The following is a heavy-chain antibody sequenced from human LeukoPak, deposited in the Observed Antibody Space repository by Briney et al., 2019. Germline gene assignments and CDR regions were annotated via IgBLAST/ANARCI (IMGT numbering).Heavy chain of an antibody. D-gene: IGHD6-19*01. CDR2: INHSGST. Sequence: PSETLSLTCAVYGGSFSGYYWSWIRQPPGKGLEWIGEINHSGSTNYNPSLKSRVTISVDTSKNQFSLKLSSVTAADTAVYYCARLWGIAVAGTGNFDYWGQGTLVTVSS. CDR1: GGSFSGYY. CDR3: ARLWGIAVAGTGNFDY. V-gene: IGHV4-34*01. J-gene: IGHJ4*02.